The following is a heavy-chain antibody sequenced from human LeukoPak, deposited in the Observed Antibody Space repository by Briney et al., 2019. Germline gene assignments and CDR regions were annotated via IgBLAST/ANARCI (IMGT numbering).Heavy chain of an antibody. Sequence: PGRSLRPSCAASGFTFNTYGMHWVRQAPGKGLEWVAIIWYDGSNKYYADSVKGRFTISRDNFKNTLYLQMNSLRAEDTAVYYCALTYYYDSDGYYSPDKHAFDIWGQGTMVTVSS. J-gene: IGHJ3*02. CDR1: GFTFNTYG. D-gene: IGHD3-22*01. CDR2: IWYDGSNK. CDR3: ALTYYYDSDGYYSPDKHAFDI. V-gene: IGHV3-33*01.